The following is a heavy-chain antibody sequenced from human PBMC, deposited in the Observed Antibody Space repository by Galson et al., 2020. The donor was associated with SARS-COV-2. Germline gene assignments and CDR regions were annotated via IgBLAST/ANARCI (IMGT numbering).Heavy chain of an antibody. CDR1: GGSLSGFS. V-gene: IGHV4-34*01. Sequence: ETSETLSLTCAVYGGSLSGFSWSWIRQSPGKGLEWIGEINHSGPTKYNPSLKSRVPTSADTSKNQFSLNLTAVTAADTAVYYCARGSRRYGSGTYVVYGAAPRLDPWGQGTLVAVSS. D-gene: IGHD3-10*01. CDR3: ARGSRRYGSGTYVVYGAAPRLDP. J-gene: IGHJ5*02. CDR2: INHSGPT.